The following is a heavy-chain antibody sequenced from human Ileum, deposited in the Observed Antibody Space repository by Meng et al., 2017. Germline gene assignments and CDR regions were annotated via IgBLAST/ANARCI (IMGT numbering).Heavy chain of an antibody. CDR1: GGTFSSYT. V-gene: IGHV1-69*02. D-gene: IGHD3-3*01. Sequence: HVQLVHSGAEVKKPGSSVKVSCKASGGTFSSYTICWVRQAPGQGLEWMGRIIPILGIANYAQKFQGRVTITADKSTSTAYMELSSLRSEDTAVYYCARSSLGWPFLPFDYWGQGTLVTVSS. CDR2: IIPILGIA. J-gene: IGHJ4*02. CDR3: ARSSLGWPFLPFDY.